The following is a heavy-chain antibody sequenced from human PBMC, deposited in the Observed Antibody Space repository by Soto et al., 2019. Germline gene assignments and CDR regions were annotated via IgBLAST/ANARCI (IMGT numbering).Heavy chain of an antibody. CDR3: ARDEKFLVATPGFDY. Sequence: GGSLRLSCAASGFTFSSYSMNWVRQAPGKGLEWVSYISSSSSTIYYADSVKGRFTISRDNAKNSLYLQMNSLRAEDTAVYYCARDEKFLVATPGFDYWGRGTLVTVSS. J-gene: IGHJ4*02. CDR1: GFTFSSYS. D-gene: IGHD5-12*01. CDR2: ISSSSSTI. V-gene: IGHV3-48*01.